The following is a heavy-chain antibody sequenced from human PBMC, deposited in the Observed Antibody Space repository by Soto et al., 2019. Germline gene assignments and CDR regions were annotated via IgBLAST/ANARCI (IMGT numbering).Heavy chain of an antibody. CDR2: IYYSGST. J-gene: IGHJ6*03. D-gene: IGHD2-15*01. Sequence: PGKGLEWIGSIYYSGSTYYNPSLKSRVTISVDTSKNQFSLKLSSVTAADTAVYYCARQLEDRYYYYYMDVWGKGTTVTVSS. CDR3: ARQLEDRYYYYYMDV. V-gene: IGHV4-39*01.